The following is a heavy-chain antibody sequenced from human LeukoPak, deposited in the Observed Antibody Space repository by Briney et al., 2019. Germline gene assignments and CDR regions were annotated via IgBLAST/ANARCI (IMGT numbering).Heavy chain of an antibody. D-gene: IGHD5-18*01. CDR1: GFTFSDYW. Sequence: GGSLRLSCAASGFTFSDYWMHWVRQAPGKGLVWVSRINTDETRTNYADSVKGRFTISRDNAKNTLYLQMNSLRAEDTAVYYCAKERGNTAMAPWDFDYWGQGTLVTVSS. V-gene: IGHV3-74*01. J-gene: IGHJ4*02. CDR2: INTDETRT. CDR3: AKERGNTAMAPWDFDY.